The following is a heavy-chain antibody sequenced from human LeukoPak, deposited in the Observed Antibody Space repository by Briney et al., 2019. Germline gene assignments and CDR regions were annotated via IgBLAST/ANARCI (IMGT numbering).Heavy chain of an antibody. J-gene: IGHJ4*02. Sequence: GGSLRLSCAASGFTFSSYAMIWVRQAPGKGLEWVSAISGSGGSTYYPDSVKGRFTISRDNATNPLYLQMNSLRAEDTAVYYCEKLSWRVYFDYWGQGTLVTVSS. CDR3: EKLSWRVYFDY. D-gene: IGHD2/OR15-2a*01. V-gene: IGHV3-23*01. CDR1: GFTFSSYA. CDR2: ISGSGGST.